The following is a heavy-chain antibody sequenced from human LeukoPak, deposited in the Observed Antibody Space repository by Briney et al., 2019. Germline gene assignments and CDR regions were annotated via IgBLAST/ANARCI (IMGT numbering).Heavy chain of an antibody. J-gene: IGHJ4*02. Sequence: GGSLRLSCAASGFTFTIYAMSWVRQAPGKGLEWVSPLSDSGTNTYHADSVKGRFTISRDNSKNTLYLQMNSLRAEDTAVYYCARDRHYDFWSGPTPLNYWGQGTLVTVSS. CDR3: ARDRHYDFWSGPTPLNY. CDR1: GFTFTIYA. CDR2: LSDSGTNT. D-gene: IGHD3-3*01. V-gene: IGHV3-23*01.